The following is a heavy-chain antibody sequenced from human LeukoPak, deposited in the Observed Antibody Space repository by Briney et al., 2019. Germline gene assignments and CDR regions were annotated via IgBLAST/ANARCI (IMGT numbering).Heavy chain of an antibody. D-gene: IGHD3-3*01. CDR2: IKQDGSEK. CDR1: GFTFRDYW. J-gene: IGHJ5*02. V-gene: IGHV3-7*03. Sequence: GGSLRLSCAASGFTFRDYWMSWVRQAPGKELEWVANIKQDGSEKYYVDSVKGRFTISRDNAKNSLYLQMNSLRVEDTAVYYCANSPRILWFDPWGQGTLVTVSS. CDR3: ANSPRILWFDP.